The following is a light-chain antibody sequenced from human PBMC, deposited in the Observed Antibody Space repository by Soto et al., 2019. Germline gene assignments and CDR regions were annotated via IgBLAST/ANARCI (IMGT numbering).Light chain of an antibody. Sequence: DIHMTQSPSSLSSSLGDRVTITFLASQNIDNYLNWYQQKPGKAPKLLIYATSTLQSGVPSRFSGSGSGTEFTLTISSLQAEDFATYFCQESYTTPAVSFGGGTKVDIK. V-gene: IGKV1-39*01. CDR2: ATS. CDR1: QNIDNY. J-gene: IGKJ4*01. CDR3: QESYTTPAVS.